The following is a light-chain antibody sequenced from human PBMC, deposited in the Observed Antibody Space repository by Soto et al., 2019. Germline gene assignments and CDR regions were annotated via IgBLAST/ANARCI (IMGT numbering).Light chain of an antibody. CDR2: DVA. CDR3: VSFTSSTTYV. Sequence: QSVLTQPASVSASPGQSITIPCTGTSSDVGGSNFVSWYQQHPGKPPKLIIYDVATRPSGVSNRFSGSKSGSTASLIISRLQTEDEADYYCVSFTSSTTYVFGSGTKVTVL. V-gene: IGLV2-14*03. CDR1: SSDVGGSNF. J-gene: IGLJ1*01.